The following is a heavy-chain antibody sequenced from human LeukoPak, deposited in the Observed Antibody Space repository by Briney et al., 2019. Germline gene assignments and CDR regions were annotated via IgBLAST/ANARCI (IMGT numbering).Heavy chain of an antibody. D-gene: IGHD3-10*02. Sequence: AGGSLRLSCAASGFTFSSYSMNWVRQVPGKGLEWVSYISSSGSTIYYADSVKGRFTISRDNAKNSLYLQMNSLRAEDTAVYYCAELGITMIGGVWGKGTTVTISS. CDR1: GFTFSSYS. CDR2: ISSSGSTI. J-gene: IGHJ6*04. CDR3: AELGITMIGGV. V-gene: IGHV3-48*04.